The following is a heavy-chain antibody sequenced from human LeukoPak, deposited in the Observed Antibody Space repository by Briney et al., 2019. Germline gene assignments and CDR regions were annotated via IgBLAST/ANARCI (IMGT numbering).Heavy chain of an antibody. V-gene: IGHV3-7*01. J-gene: IGHJ3*01. CDR2: IKQDGSEK. D-gene: IGHD5-24*01. Sequence: GGSLRLSCAASGFTLSNYWISWVRQAPGKGLEWVANIKQDGSEKYYVDSVKGRFSISRDNAKNSLYLQMNSLRAEDTAVYYCTRQKMATLSHDGCYVWGQRTMVSVSS. CDR1: GFTLSNYW. CDR3: TRQKMATLSHDGCYV.